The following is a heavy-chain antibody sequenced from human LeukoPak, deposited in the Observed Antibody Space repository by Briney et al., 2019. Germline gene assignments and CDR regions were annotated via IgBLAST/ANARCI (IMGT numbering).Heavy chain of an antibody. CDR1: GFTFSSYA. V-gene: IGHV3-30*04. J-gene: IGHJ4*02. CDR3: ARDSSPYYYGSGSHDY. Sequence: PGGSLRLSCAASGFTFSSYAMHWVRQAPGKGLKWVAVISYDGSNKYYADSVKGRFTISRDNSKNTLYLQMNSLRAEDTAVYYCARDSSPYYYGSGSHDYWGQGTLVTVSS. CDR2: ISYDGSNK. D-gene: IGHD3-10*01.